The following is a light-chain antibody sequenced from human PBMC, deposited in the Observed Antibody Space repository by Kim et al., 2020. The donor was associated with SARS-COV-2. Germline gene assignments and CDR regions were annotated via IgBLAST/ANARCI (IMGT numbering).Light chain of an antibody. CDR2: SNN. V-gene: IGLV1-44*01. Sequence: GRRVTISCSGSSSNIGSTTVNWYPQLPGPGPKLLLYSNNQRPSGVPDRFSGSKSGTSASLAISGLQSEDEADYYCAAWDDSLNGLVFGGGTQLTVL. CDR3: AAWDDSLNGLV. J-gene: IGLJ2*01. CDR1: SSNIGSTT.